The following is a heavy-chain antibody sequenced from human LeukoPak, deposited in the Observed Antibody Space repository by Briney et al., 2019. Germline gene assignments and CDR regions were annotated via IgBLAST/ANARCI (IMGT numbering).Heavy chain of an antibody. Sequence: ASVKVSCKVSGYTLTELSMHWVRQAPGKGLEWMGGFDPEDGETIYAQKFRGRVTMTEDTSTDTAYMELSRLRSEDTAVYYCATTTIFGVVTYYYYYMDVWGKGTTVTVSS. D-gene: IGHD3-3*01. J-gene: IGHJ6*03. CDR2: FDPEDGET. CDR3: ATTTIFGVVTYYYYYMDV. CDR1: GYTLTELS. V-gene: IGHV1-24*01.